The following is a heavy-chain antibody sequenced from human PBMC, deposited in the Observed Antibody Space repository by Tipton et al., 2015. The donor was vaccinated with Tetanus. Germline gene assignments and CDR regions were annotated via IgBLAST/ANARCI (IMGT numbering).Heavy chain of an antibody. Sequence: TLSLTCTVSGGSIKSGGYYWSWLRQHPGKGLEWIGYIYYTGNTYYNPSLNSRVTISVDTSNNQFTLRLISVTAVDTAVYYCARGADAYVFSSCCYDWWGQGTRVTVSS. CDR3: ARGADAYVFSSCCYDW. V-gene: IGHV4-31*03. J-gene: IGHJ4*02. D-gene: IGHD3-22*01. CDR2: IYYTGNT. CDR1: GGSIKSGGYY.